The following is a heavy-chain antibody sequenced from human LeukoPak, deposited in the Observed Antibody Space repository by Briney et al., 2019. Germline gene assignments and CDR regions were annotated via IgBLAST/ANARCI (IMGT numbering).Heavy chain of an antibody. CDR2: INHSGST. D-gene: IGHD3-9*01. CDR3: AVTHYDILTGYHKYMDV. J-gene: IGHJ6*03. V-gene: IGHV4-34*01. CDR1: GGSFSGYY. Sequence: PSETLSLTCAVYGGSFSGYYWSWIRQPPGKGLEWIGEINHSGSTNYNPSLKSRVTISVDTSKNQFSLKQSSVTAADTAVYYCAVTHYDILTGYHKYMDVWGKRTTVTISS.